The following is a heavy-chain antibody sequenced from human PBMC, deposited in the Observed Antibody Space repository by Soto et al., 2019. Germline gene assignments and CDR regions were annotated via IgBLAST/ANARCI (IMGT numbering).Heavy chain of an antibody. V-gene: IGHV3-53*01. CDR3: ARDYSSSDSPPFDY. D-gene: IGHD6-13*01. J-gene: IGHJ4*02. CDR2: IYSGVST. Sequence: PGGSLRLSCAASGFTVSSNYMSWVRQAPGKGLEWVSVIYSGVSTYYADSVKGRFTISRDNSKNTLYLQMNSLRAEDTAVYYCARDYSSSDSPPFDYWGQGTLVTVSS. CDR1: GFTVSSNY.